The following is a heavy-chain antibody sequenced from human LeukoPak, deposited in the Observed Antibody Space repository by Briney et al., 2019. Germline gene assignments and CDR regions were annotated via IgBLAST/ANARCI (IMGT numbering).Heavy chain of an antibody. Sequence: SETLSLTCAVYGGSFSGYYWSWIRQPPGKGLEWIGEINHSGSTNYNPSLKSRVTISVDTSKNQFSLKLSSVTAADTDVYYCARALPKLGYCSSTSCYAVYFDYWGQGTLVTVSS. CDR3: ARALPKLGYCSSTSCYAVYFDY. CDR1: GGSFSGYY. CDR2: INHSGST. V-gene: IGHV4-34*01. D-gene: IGHD2-2*01. J-gene: IGHJ4*02.